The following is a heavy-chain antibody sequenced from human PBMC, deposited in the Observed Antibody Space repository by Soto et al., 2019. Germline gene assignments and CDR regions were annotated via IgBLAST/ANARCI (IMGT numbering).Heavy chain of an antibody. D-gene: IGHD5-18*01. J-gene: IGHJ6*02. CDR1: GYTFTSYY. V-gene: IGHV1-46*01. CDR2: INPSGGST. Sequence: ASVKVSCKASGYTFTSYYMHWVRQAPGQGLEWMGIINPSGGSTSYAQKFQGRVTMTRDTSTTTLYMELSSLRSEDTAVYYCARDVEHGAAKFFLSYGMDVWGQGTTVTVSS. CDR3: ARDVEHGAAKFFLSYGMDV.